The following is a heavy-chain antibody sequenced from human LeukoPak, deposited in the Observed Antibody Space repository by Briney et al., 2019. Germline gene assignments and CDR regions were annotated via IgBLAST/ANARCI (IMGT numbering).Heavy chain of an antibody. D-gene: IGHD4-17*01. V-gene: IGHV4-59*01. CDR2: IYYSGST. Sequence: PSETLSLTCTVSGGSISSYYWSWIRQPPGKGLEWIGYIYYSGSTNYNPSLKSRVTISVDTSKNQFSLKLSSVTAADTAVYYCAARNYGSPFDYWGQGTLVTVSS. CDR3: AARNYGSPFDY. CDR1: GGSISSYY. J-gene: IGHJ4*02.